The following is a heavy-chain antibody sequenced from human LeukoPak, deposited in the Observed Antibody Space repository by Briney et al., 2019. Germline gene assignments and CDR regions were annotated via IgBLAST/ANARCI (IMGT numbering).Heavy chain of an antibody. D-gene: IGHD3-16*01. V-gene: IGHV3-21*01. CDR1: GFTFSSYS. CDR2: ISSTSTYI. J-gene: IGHJ4*02. CDR3: ARDPPSRGTRYFDY. Sequence: GGSLRLSCAASGFTFSSYSVNWVRQAPGKGLEWVSSISSTSTYIDYADSVKGRFTISRDNAKNSLYLQMDSLRAEDTAVYYCARDPPSRGTRYFDYWGQGTLVTVSS.